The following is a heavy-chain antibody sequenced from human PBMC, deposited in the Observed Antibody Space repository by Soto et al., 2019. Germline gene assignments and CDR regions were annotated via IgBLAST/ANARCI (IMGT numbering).Heavy chain of an antibody. Sequence: EVQLVESGGGLVQPGGTLRLSCAASEFTFSNYWMHWVRQAPGKGLVWVSRIKGDGSITNYADSVKGRFTISRDNAKNTLFLQMDSVTADDTAVYYCARWVPGHYATDVWGQGTTVTVSS. CDR3: ARWVPGHYATDV. V-gene: IGHV3-74*02. J-gene: IGHJ6*02. CDR1: EFTFSNYW. CDR2: IKGDGSIT.